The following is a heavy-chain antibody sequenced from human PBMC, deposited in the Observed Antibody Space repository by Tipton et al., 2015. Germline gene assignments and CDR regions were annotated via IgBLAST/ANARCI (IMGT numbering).Heavy chain of an antibody. Sequence: TLSLTCIVSGGSISSGGYYWSWIRQHPGKGLEWIGSMYYSGGTFYNPSLRSRITMSVDTSKNQFSLNLRSVTAADTAVYYCARTAMTTMTHRPTWFDPWGQRTLVTVSS. D-gene: IGHD4-17*01. V-gene: IGHV4-31*03. CDR2: MYYSGGT. CDR1: GGSISSGGYY. J-gene: IGHJ5*01. CDR3: ARTAMTTMTHRPTWFDP.